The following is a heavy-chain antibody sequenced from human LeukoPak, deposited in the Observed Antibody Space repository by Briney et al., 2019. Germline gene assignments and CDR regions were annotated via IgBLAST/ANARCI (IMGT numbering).Heavy chain of an antibody. V-gene: IGHV3-9*01. D-gene: IGHD6-13*01. Sequence: PGGSLRLSCAASGFTFGDYAMHWVRQAPGKGLEWVSFISWNSGSIGYADAVKGRFTISRDNAKNSLYLQMNSLRAEDPALYYCVKDMEQQLELPFDYWGQGTLVTVSS. CDR3: VKDMEQQLELPFDY. CDR2: ISWNSGSI. J-gene: IGHJ4*02. CDR1: GFTFGDYA.